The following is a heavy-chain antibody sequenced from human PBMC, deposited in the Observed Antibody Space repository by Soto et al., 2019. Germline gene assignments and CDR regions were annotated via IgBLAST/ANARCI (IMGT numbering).Heavy chain of an antibody. V-gene: IGHV4-4*02. CDR1: GDSITCSNW. CDR2: IYHSGRT. D-gene: IGHD1-26*01. CDR3: AREDSRGSYFFDY. J-gene: IGHJ4*02. Sequence: PSETLSLTCAVSGDSITCSNWWSWVRQPPGKGLEWIGDIYHSGRTNYNPSLNSRVTTSVDKYKNQFSLKLGFVTAADTAIYYCAREDSRGSYFFDYWGQGALVTVSS.